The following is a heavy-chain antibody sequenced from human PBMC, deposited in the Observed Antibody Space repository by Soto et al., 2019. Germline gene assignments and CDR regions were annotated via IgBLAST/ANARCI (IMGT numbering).Heavy chain of an antibody. CDR3: AKHLDSSGYFSF. D-gene: IGHD3-22*01. V-gene: IGHV5-51*01. CDR1: GYNFFSYY. J-gene: IGHJ4*02. Sequence: PGESLKISCKASGYNFFSYYIGWVRQMPGKGLEWMGIFYPGDPDSDTRYSPSFEGQVTMSVDMASTTVYLEWSRLRASDTAIYYCAKHLDSSGYFSFWGQGTQVTVSS. CDR2: FYPGDPDSDT.